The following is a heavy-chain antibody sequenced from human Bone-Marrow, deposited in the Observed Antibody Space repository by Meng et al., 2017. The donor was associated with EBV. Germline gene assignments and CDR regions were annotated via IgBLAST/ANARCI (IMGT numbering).Heavy chain of an antibody. CDR1: GYTFTNYA. CDR2: INPGNGNT. J-gene: IGHJ4*02. CDR3: ATEPGYSSG. V-gene: IGHV1-3*01. Sequence: QGQLVQSGAEVRKPGASVQVSCKASGYTFTNYAMHWVRQAPGQRLEWMGWINPGNGNTKYSQKFQGRASITRDISASIVYMELTSLRSEDTAVYYCATEPGYSSGWGQGTLVTVSS. D-gene: IGHD6-19*01.